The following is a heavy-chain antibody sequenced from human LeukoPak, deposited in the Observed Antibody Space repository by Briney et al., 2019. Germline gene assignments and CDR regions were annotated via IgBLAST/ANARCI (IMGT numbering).Heavy chain of an antibody. Sequence: GGSLRLSCAASGFTFSSYSMNWVRQAPGKGLEWVSSISSSSSYIYYADSVKGQFTISRDNAKNSLYLQMNSLRAEDAAIYSCARGYTYGAYWGQGTLVTVSS. J-gene: IGHJ4*02. V-gene: IGHV3-21*01. D-gene: IGHD5-18*01. CDR3: ARGYTYGAY. CDR2: ISSSSSYI. CDR1: GFTFSSYS.